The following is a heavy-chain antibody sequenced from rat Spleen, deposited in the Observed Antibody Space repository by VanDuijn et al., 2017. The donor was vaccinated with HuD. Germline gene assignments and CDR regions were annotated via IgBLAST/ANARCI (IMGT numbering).Heavy chain of an antibody. J-gene: IGHJ2*01. D-gene: IGHD1-4*01. CDR3: ARRLPGYTLFGY. V-gene: IGHV5-25*01. Sequence: EVQLVESGGGLVQPGRSQKLSCAASGFSFSNFDMAWVRQTPTKGLEWVASISPSGGSTYYRDSVGGRFSGSRDIAQSTLYLQMDSLRSEDTATYYCARRLPGYTLFGYWGQGVMVTVSS. CDR2: ISPSGGST. CDR1: GFSFSNFD.